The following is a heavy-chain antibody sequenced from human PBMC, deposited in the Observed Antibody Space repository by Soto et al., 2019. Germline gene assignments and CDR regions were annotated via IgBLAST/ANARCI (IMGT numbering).Heavy chain of an antibody. V-gene: IGHV4-59*08. D-gene: IGHD3-22*01. CDR2: IYFGGTT. Sequence: SETLSLTCTVSGGSINPYYWGWIRQHPGKGLEWIGNIYFGGTTTYNPSLKSRVTISVDASKNQFSLKLTSVTAADTAVYYCARLGGYFQALDSWGQGTLVTVSS. CDR3: ARLGGYFQALDS. J-gene: IGHJ4*02. CDR1: GGSINPYY.